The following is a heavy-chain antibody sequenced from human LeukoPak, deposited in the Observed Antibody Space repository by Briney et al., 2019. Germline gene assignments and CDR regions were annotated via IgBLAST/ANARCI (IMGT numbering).Heavy chain of an antibody. CDR1: GFTVSSNY. CDR2: IYSGGRT. Sequence: GGSLRLSCAASGFTVSSNYMSWVRQAPGKGLELASVIYSGGRTYYADSVKGRFIISRDNSKNTLYLQMNSLRAEDTAVYYCARVGDGYNFDAFDIWGQGTMVTVSS. V-gene: IGHV3-66*01. CDR3: ARVGDGYNFDAFDI. J-gene: IGHJ3*02. D-gene: IGHD5-24*01.